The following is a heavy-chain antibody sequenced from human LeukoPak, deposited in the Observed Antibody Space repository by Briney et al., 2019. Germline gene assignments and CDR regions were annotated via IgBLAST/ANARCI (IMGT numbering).Heavy chain of an antibody. Sequence: PSETLSLTCTVSGGSISSYYWNWIRQPAGKGLEWIGRIHTSGSTNYNPSLKSRVTISVDTSKNQFSLKLSSVTAADTAVYYCARHLGGSGSHDAFDIWGQGTMVTVSS. CDR3: ARHLGGSGSHDAFDI. J-gene: IGHJ3*02. CDR2: IHTSGST. V-gene: IGHV4-4*07. D-gene: IGHD3-10*01. CDR1: GGSISSYY.